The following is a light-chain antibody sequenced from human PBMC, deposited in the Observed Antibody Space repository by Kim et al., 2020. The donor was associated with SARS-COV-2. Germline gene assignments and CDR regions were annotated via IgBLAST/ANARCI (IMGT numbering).Light chain of an antibody. V-gene: IGLV1-44*01. CDR2: SNN. Sequence: ELTQPPSASGTPGQRVTISCSGSSSNIGSNTVNWYQQLPGTAPKLLIYSNNQRPSGVPDRFSGSKSGTSASLAISGLQSEDEADYYCAAWDDSLNGFVVFGGGTQLNVL. J-gene: IGLJ2*01. CDR1: SSNIGSNT. CDR3: AAWDDSLNGFVV.